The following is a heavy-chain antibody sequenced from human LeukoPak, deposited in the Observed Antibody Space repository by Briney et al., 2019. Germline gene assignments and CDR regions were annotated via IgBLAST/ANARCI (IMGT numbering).Heavy chain of an antibody. V-gene: IGHV4-34*01. Sequence: PSETLSPTCAVYGGSFSGYYWSWIRQPPGKGLEWIGEINHSGSTNYNPSLKSRVTISVDTSKNQFSLKLSSVTAADTAVYYCARLRGLRGFDYWGQGTLVTVSS. D-gene: IGHD5-12*01. CDR3: ARLRGLRGFDY. CDR1: GGSFSGYY. J-gene: IGHJ4*02. CDR2: INHSGST.